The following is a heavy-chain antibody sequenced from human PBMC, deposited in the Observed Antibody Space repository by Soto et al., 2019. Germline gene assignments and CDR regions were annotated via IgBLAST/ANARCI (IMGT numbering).Heavy chain of an antibody. Sequence: QVQLQESGPGLVKPSQTLSLTCTVSDGSIDSGSYYRSWVRQYPGKGLEWIGSIHYSGSIYYSPSLRSRLTMSADTSKNHFSMKLGSVTVADTAVYYCTRGLDRAKLGYWGQGIQVIVSS. CDR1: DGSIDSGSYY. CDR2: IHYSGSI. V-gene: IGHV4-31*03. J-gene: IGHJ4*02. D-gene: IGHD1-26*01. CDR3: TRGLDRAKLGY.